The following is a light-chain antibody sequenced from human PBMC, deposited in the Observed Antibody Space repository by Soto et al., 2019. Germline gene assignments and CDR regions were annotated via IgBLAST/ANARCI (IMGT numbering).Light chain of an antibody. CDR1: QSVGSNS. CDR3: QQSGSPPLT. J-gene: IGKJ3*01. CDR2: AAS. Sequence: EIVLTQSPGTLSLSPGERATLSCRASQSVGSNSLAWYQQKPGQAPRLLIYAASNRATGIPDRFSGSGSGTDFTLTISRLEPEDFAVYYCQQSGSPPLTVGPGTKVDIK. V-gene: IGKV3-20*01.